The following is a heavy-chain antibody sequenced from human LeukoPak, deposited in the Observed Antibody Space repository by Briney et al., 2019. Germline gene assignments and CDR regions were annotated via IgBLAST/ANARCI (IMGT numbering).Heavy chain of an antibody. CDR1: GFTFSSYG. Sequence: PGGSLRLSCAASGFTFSSYGMHWVRQAPGKGLEWVAFIRYDGSNKYYADSVKGRFTISRDNSKSTLYLQMNSLRAEDTAVYYCAKGPRVVPAAKEFDYWGQGTLVTVSS. J-gene: IGHJ4*02. V-gene: IGHV3-30*02. CDR3: AKGPRVVPAAKEFDY. D-gene: IGHD2-2*01. CDR2: IRYDGSNK.